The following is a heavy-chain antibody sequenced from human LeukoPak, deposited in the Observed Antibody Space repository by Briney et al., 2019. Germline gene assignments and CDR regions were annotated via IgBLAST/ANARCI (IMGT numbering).Heavy chain of an antibody. CDR2: IYVGGRT. CDR3: ARDLGDGEFDS. V-gene: IGHV3-53*01. J-gene: IGHJ4*02. CDR1: GFAVSSND. D-gene: IGHD3-10*01. Sequence: GGSLRLSCAASGFAVSSNDMSWVRQAPGKGLKWVSTIYVGGRTYYADSVKGRFTISRDDSKNMVYLQTNSLRAEDTATYFCARDLGDGEFDSWGQGTLVTVSS.